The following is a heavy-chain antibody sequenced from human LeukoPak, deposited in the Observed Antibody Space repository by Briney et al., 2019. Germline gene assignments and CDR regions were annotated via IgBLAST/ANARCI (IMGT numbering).Heavy chain of an antibody. Sequence: PSETLSLTCTVSGGSISSYYWSWIRQPPGKGLEWIGYIYYSGSTNYNPSLKSRVTISVDTSKNQFSLKLSSVTAADTAVYYCAREDSGNYIYYFDYWGQGTLVTVSS. CDR2: IYYSGST. CDR1: GGSISSYY. V-gene: IGHV4-59*01. J-gene: IGHJ4*02. D-gene: IGHD1-26*01. CDR3: AREDSGNYIYYFDY.